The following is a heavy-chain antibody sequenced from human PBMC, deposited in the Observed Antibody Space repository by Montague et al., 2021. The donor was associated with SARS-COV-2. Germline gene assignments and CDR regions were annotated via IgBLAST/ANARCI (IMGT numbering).Heavy chain of an antibody. CDR3: ARDPALYYYYMDV. V-gene: IGHV3-21*01. Sequence: RRLSFAASGFPFSSYSMNWVRQAPGKGLEWVSSISSSSYIYYADSVKGRFTISRDNAKNSLYLQMNSLRAEDTAVYYCARDPALYYYYMDVWGKGTTVTVSS. CDR2: ISSSSYI. CDR1: GFPFSSYS. J-gene: IGHJ6*03.